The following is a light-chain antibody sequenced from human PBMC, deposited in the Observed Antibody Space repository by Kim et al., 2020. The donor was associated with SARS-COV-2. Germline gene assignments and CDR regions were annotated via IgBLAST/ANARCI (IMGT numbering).Light chain of an antibody. CDR3: QQRSSWPT. Sequence: CFCRGERATLSCRASQSVSSYLAWFQQKPGQAPRLLIYDASNRATGIPARFSGSGSGTDFALTISSLEPEDLAVYYCQQRSSWPTFGQGTKVDIK. J-gene: IGKJ1*01. CDR1: QSVSSY. V-gene: IGKV3-11*01. CDR2: DAS.